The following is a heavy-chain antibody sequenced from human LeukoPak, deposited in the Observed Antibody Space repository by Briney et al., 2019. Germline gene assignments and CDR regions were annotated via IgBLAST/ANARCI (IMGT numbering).Heavy chain of an antibody. D-gene: IGHD3-22*01. V-gene: IGHV3-30*18. CDR1: VFTFSSYG. Sequence: PGRSVRLSCAASVFTFSSYGMHWVRQARGKGLEGVAVISYDGSNEYYADSVKGRFTISRDNSKNTLYLQMNSLRAEDTAVYYCAKDRVNYYDSSGYYYYFDYWGQGTLVSVSS. CDR3: AKDRVNYYDSSGYYYYFDY. J-gene: IGHJ4*02. CDR2: ISYDGSNE.